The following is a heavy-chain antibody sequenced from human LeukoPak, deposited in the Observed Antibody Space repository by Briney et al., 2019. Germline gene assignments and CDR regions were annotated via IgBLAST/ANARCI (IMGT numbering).Heavy chain of an antibody. CDR3: AREYYYYYMDV. CDR1: GYSISSGYY. V-gene: IGHV4-38-2*02. CDR2: IYHSGST. Sequence: SETLSLTCTVSGYSISSGYYWGWIRQPPGKGLEWIGSIYHSGSTYYNPSLKSRVTISVDTSKNQFSLKLSSVTAADTAVYYCAREYYYYYMDVWGKGTTVTVSS. J-gene: IGHJ6*03.